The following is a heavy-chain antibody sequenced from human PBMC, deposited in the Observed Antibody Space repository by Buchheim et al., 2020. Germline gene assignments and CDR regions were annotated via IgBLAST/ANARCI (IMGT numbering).Heavy chain of an antibody. D-gene: IGHD3-3*01. CDR1: GGSISSSSYY. V-gene: IGHV4-39*01. J-gene: IGHJ6*02. CDR2: IYYSGST. CDR3: ASIRFLEWLLYDYYYYGMDV. Sequence: QLQLQESGPGLVKPSETLSLTCTVSGGSISSSSYYWGWIRQPPGKGLEWIGSIYYSGSTYYNPSLKSRVTISVDTSKNQFSLKLSSVTAADTAVYYCASIRFLEWLLYDYYYYGMDVWGQGTT.